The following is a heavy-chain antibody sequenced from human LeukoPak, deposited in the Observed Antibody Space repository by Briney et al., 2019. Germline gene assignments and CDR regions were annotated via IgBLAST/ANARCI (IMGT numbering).Heavy chain of an antibody. CDR3: ARQQVKNXYXGMGV. V-gene: IGHV3-11*03. D-gene: IGHD1/OR15-1a*01. CDR1: GFTFSDYY. CDR2: IDSGGSYT. Sequence: LSCAASGFTFSDYYMSWIRHAPGKGLEWLSYIDSGGSYTNYADSVKGRFTISRDNAQKSVYVQMNSLTAEDTAVYYCARQQVKNXYXGMGVWGQGTTVTXSS. J-gene: IGHJ6*02.